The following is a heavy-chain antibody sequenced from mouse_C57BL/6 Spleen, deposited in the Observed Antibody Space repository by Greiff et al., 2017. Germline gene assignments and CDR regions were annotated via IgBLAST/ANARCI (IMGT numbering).Heavy chain of an antibody. CDR3: ARSPTVPHYFDY. J-gene: IGHJ2*01. CDR2: IYPGSRNT. V-gene: IGHV1-66*01. CDR1: GYSFTSYY. D-gene: IGHD1-1*01. Sequence: VQLQQSGPELVKPGASVKISCKASGYSFTSYYIHWVKQRPGQGLEWIGWIYPGSRNTKYNEKFKGKATLTADTSSSTAYMQLSSLTSEDSAVYYCARSPTVPHYFDYWGQGTTLTVSS.